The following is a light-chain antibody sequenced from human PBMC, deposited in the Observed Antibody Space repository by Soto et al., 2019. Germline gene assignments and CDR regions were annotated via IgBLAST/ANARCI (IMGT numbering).Light chain of an antibody. CDR3: QQSYNTPRT. Sequence: DIQMTQSPSSLSASVGDRVTITCRASQSISSYLNWYQQKPGKAPKVLIYAASSLQSGVSSRFSGSGSGTEFTLTITNLQPEDFAIYYCQQSYNTPRTFGQGTKVEIK. CDR1: QSISSY. J-gene: IGKJ1*01. V-gene: IGKV1-39*01. CDR2: AAS.